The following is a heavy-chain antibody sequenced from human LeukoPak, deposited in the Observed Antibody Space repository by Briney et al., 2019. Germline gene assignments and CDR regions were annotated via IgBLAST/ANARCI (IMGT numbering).Heavy chain of an antibody. CDR2: INAGNGNT. CDR1: GYTFTSYA. D-gene: IGHD3-16*02. J-gene: IGHJ4*02. V-gene: IGHV1-3*01. Sequence: ASVKVSCKASGYTFTSYAMHWVRQAPGQRLEWMGWINAGNGNTKYSQKFQGRVTITRDTSASTAYMELSSLRSEDTAVYYCARELTERGVLTFGGVIVRGYFDYWGQGTLVTVSS. CDR3: ARELTERGVLTFGGVIVRGYFDY.